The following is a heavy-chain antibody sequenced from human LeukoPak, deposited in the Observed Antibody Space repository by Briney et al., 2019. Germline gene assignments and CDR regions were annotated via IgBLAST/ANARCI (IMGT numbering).Heavy chain of an antibody. D-gene: IGHD3-22*01. Sequence: GGSLRLSCAASGFTFSSYAMSWVRQAPGKGLEWVSAISGSGGSTYYADSVKGRFTISRDNSKNTLYLQMNSLRAEDTAVYYCAKVYRGYYYDSSGPPKFYFDYWGQGTLVTVSS. V-gene: IGHV3-23*01. CDR2: ISGSGGST. J-gene: IGHJ4*02. CDR1: GFTFSSYA. CDR3: AKVYRGYYYDSSGPPKFYFDY.